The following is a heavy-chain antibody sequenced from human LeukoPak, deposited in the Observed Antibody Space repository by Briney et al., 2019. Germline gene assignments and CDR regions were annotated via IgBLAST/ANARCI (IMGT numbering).Heavy chain of an antibody. CDR3: ANLGYCSSTSCSPGGAFDI. V-gene: IGHV3-23*01. D-gene: IGHD2-2*01. Sequence: GGSLRLSCAASGFTVSSNYMSWVRQAPGKGLEWVSAISGSGGSTYYADSVKGRFTISRDNSKNTLYLQMNSLRGEDTAVYYCANLGYCSSTSCSPGGAFDIWGQGTMVTVSS. CDR2: ISGSGGST. J-gene: IGHJ3*02. CDR1: GFTVSSNY.